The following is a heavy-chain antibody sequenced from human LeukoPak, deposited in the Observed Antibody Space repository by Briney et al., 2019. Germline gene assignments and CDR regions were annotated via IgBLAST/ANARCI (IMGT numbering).Heavy chain of an antibody. CDR3: ARLDTAMVYWYFDL. V-gene: IGHV1-18*01. J-gene: IGHJ2*01. CDR2: ISTYNDNT. D-gene: IGHD5-18*01. CDR1: GYTFSSYG. Sequence: GASVKVSCKASGYTFSSYGISWVRRAPGQGLEWMGWISTYNDNTNYAQKFQGRVTMTTDASTSTGYMELRSLRSDDTAVYYCARLDTAMVYWYFDLWGRGTLVTVSS.